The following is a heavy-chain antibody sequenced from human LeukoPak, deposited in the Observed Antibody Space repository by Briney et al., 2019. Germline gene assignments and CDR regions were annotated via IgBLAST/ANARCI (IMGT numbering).Heavy chain of an antibody. CDR3: AREGPDAFDI. Sequence: ASVKVSCKASGGTFSSYAISWVRQAPGQGLEWMGGIIPIFGTANYAQKFQGRDTITADESTSTAYMELSSLRSEDTAVYYCAREGPDAFDIWGQGTMVTVSS. V-gene: IGHV1-69*13. CDR1: GGTFSSYA. CDR2: IIPIFGTA. J-gene: IGHJ3*02.